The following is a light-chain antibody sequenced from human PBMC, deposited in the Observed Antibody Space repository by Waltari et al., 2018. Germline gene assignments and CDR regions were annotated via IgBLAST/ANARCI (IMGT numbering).Light chain of an antibody. CDR2: GAS. Sequence: EIVLTQSPATLSLSPGERATLSCRASHFVSTSLVWYQQRPGQAPKLLIYGASNRATGVPARFSGSGSGSYFTLTISSLEPEDFAVYYCQQRSHWPYTFGQGTKLEI. CDR3: QQRSHWPYT. V-gene: IGKV3-11*01. J-gene: IGKJ2*01. CDR1: HFVSTS.